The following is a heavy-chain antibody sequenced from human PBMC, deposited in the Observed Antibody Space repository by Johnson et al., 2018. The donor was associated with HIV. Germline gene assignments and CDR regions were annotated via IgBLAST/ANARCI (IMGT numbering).Heavy chain of an antibody. D-gene: IGHD1-26*01. V-gene: IGHV3-66*01. CDR3: AKVPYGGSADDAFDI. J-gene: IGHJ3*02. CDR2: IYSGGST. CDR1: GFTVSNTF. Sequence: VQLVESGGNLVQPGGSLRLSCAASGFTVSNTFMDWVRQAPGKGLEWVSVIYSGGSTYYADSVKGRFTISRHNSKNTLYLQMNSLRVEDTAVDYCAKVPYGGSADDAFDIWGQGTMVTVSS.